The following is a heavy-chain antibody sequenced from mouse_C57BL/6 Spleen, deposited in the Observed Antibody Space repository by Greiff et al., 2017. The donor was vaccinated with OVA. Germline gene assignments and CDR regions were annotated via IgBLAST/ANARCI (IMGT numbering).Heavy chain of an antibody. CDR2: ISYDGSN. CDR3: ARGGDYPYAMDY. CDR1: GYSITSGYY. D-gene: IGHD2-4*01. Sequence: ESGPGLVKPSQSLSLTCSVTGYSITSGYYWNWIRQFPGNKLEWMGYISYDGSNNYNPSLKNRISITRDTSKNQFFLKLNSVTTEDTATYYCARGGDYPYAMDYWGQGTSVTVSS. J-gene: IGHJ4*01. V-gene: IGHV3-6*01.